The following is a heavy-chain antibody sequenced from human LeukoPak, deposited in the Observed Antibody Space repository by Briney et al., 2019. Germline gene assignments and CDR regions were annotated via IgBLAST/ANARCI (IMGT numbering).Heavy chain of an antibody. Sequence: SVKVSCKASGGTFSSYAISWVRQAPGQGLEWMGRIIPIFGTANYAQKFQGRVTITTDQSTSTAYMELSSLRSEDTAVYYCARDPYYYDSSGYPRGGEFDYWGQGTLVTVSS. J-gene: IGHJ4*02. CDR3: ARDPYYYDSSGYPRGGEFDY. D-gene: IGHD3-22*01. CDR2: IIPIFGTA. V-gene: IGHV1-69*05. CDR1: GGTFSSYA.